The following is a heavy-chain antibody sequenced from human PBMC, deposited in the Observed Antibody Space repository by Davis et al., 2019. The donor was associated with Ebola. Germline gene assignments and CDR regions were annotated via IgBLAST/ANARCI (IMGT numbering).Heavy chain of an antibody. CDR3: ARDNVRGGLDY. Sequence: SVKVSCKASGYTFTSYAMHWVRQAPGQRLEWMGWINPNSGGTNYAQKFQGWVTMTRDTSISTAYMELSRLRSDDTAVYYCARDNVRGGLDYWGQGTLVTVSS. CDR1: GYTFTSYA. J-gene: IGHJ4*02. CDR2: INPNSGGT. V-gene: IGHV1-2*04. D-gene: IGHD2-8*01.